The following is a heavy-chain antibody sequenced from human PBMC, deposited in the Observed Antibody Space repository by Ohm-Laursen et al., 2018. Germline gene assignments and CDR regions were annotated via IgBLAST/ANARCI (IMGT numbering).Heavy chain of an antibody. CDR1: GFTFDDYA. J-gene: IGHJ4*02. CDR2: ITWNSGTI. D-gene: IGHD4-17*01. V-gene: IGHV3-9*01. Sequence: SLRLSCAASGFTFDDYAMHWVRQAPGKGLEWVSGITWNSGTITYADSVKGRFTISRDISKNALYLHMNSLRAEDRSVYYCVRGLADGVHLNWGQGTLVAVSS. CDR3: VRGLADGVHLN.